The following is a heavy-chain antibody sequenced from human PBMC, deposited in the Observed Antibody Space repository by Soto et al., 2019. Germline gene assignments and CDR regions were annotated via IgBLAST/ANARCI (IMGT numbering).Heavy chain of an antibody. V-gene: IGHV4-4*07. Sequence: SETRSLTCTVSGDSFSGYYWSWIRQPAGKGLEWIGRVYTSGNTDYNPSLPSRVTVSVDTSKNKFSLMLRVVCAADTRAYYRAREAAETVGDGYRCDPWGQGNRGTVAS. CDR3: AREAAETVGDGYRCDP. CDR1: GDSFSGYY. D-gene: IGHD6-13*01. J-gene: IGHJ5*02. CDR2: VYTSGNT.